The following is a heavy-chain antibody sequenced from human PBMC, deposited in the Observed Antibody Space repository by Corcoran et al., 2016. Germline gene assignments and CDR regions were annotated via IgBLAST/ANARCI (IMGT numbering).Heavy chain of an antibody. Sequence: EVQLVESGGGLVQPGGSLRLSCAASGFTFSSYSMNWVRQAPGKGLEWVSYISRSSSTIYYADSVKGRFTISRDNAKNSLDLQMNSLRAEDTAVYYCASYWEWLSYFDYWGQGTLVTVSS. J-gene: IGHJ4*02. CDR2: ISRSSSTI. D-gene: IGHD6-19*01. V-gene: IGHV3-48*04. CDR1: GFTFSSYS. CDR3: ASYWEWLSYFDY.